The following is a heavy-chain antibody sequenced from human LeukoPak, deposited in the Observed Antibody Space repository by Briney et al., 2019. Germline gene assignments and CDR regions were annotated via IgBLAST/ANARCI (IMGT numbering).Heavy chain of an antibody. CDR2: ISSNGGST. J-gene: IGHJ4*02. CDR3: ARGLSYCGGDCYSDY. CDR1: GFTFSSYA. Sequence: PGGSLRLSCAASGFTFSSYAMHWVRQAPGKGLEYVSAISSNGGSTYYANSVKGRFTISRDNSKNTLYLQMGSLRAEDMAVYYCARGLSYCGGDCYSDYWGQGTLVTVSS. V-gene: IGHV3-64*01. D-gene: IGHD2-21*02.